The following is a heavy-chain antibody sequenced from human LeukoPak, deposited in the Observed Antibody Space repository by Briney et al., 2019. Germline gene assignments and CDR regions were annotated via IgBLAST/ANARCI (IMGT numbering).Heavy chain of an antibody. Sequence: GGSLRLSCVASGLSFRSYSMIWLRLAPGTGLEGVSHITASGTAMFYADSVKGRFASSRDNAKNSLYLQLNSLRDEDTAVYYCASSGSYRFDYWGQGTLVTVSS. V-gene: IGHV3-48*02. CDR3: ASSGSYRFDY. D-gene: IGHD1-26*01. J-gene: IGHJ4*02. CDR2: ITASGTAM. CDR1: GLSFRSYS.